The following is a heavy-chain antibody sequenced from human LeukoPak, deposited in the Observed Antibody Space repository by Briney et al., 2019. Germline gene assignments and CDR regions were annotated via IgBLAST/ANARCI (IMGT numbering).Heavy chain of an antibody. Sequence: SETPSLTCAVYGGSFSGYYWSWIRQPPGKGLEWIGEINHSGSTNYNPSLKSRVTISVDTSKNQFSLKLSSVTAADTAVYYCARGRGFNWFDPWGQGTLVTVSS. CDR3: ARGRGFNWFDP. CDR1: GGSFSGYY. V-gene: IGHV4-34*01. CDR2: INHSGST. J-gene: IGHJ5*02. D-gene: IGHD3-10*01.